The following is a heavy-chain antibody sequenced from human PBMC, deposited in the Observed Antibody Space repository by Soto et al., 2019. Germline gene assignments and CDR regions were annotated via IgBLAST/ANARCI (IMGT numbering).Heavy chain of an antibody. D-gene: IGHD7-27*01. CDR3: TRANWYSEY. CDR1: GGSISNHY. Sequence: QVQLQESGPGLVKPSETLSLTCTVSGGSISNHYWSWIRQPPGKGLEWNGYIYYNGNTNYNPSLKSRVPMSVDTSKNQISLKLSSVTAADTAVYYCTRANWYSEYWGQGTLVTVSS. V-gene: IGHV4-59*11. J-gene: IGHJ4*02. CDR2: IYYNGNT.